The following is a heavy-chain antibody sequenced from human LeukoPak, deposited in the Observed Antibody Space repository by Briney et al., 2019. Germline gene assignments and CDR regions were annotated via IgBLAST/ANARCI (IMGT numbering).Heavy chain of an antibody. CDR3: ARGDCGGDCYYKT. Sequence: SETLSLTCSVSGASISSYYWSWIRQPPGQGLEWIGYLYYSGSTKYNPSLKSRVTTSVDTSKNQFSLRLSSVTAADTAVYYCARGDCGGDCYYKTWGQGTLVTVSS. CDR2: LYYSGST. V-gene: IGHV4-59*01. CDR1: GASISSYY. D-gene: IGHD2-21*01. J-gene: IGHJ5*02.